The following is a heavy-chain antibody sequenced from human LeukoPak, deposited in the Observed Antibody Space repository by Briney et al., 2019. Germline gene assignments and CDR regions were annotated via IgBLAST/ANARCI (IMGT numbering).Heavy chain of an antibody. CDR2: IRSKANSYAT. Sequence: PGGSLRLSCAASGFTFSGSAMHWVRQASGKGLEWVGRIRSKANSYATAYAASVKGRFTISRDDSKNTAYLQMNSLRAEDTAVYYCAKAAIILMVYVKYFDLWGRGTPVTVSS. J-gene: IGHJ2*01. D-gene: IGHD2-8*01. CDR3: AKAAIILMVYVKYFDL. V-gene: IGHV3-73*01. CDR1: GFTFSGSA.